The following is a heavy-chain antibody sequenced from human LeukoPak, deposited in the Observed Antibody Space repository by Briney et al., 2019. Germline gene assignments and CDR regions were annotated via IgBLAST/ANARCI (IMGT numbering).Heavy chain of an antibody. Sequence: SETLSLTCAVYGGSFSGYYWSWIRQPPGKGLEWIGEINHSGSTNYNPSLKSRVTISVDTSKNQFSLKLSSVTAADTAVYYCAKLLINYYGSGDYYFDYWGQGTLVTVSS. J-gene: IGHJ4*02. D-gene: IGHD3-10*01. CDR3: AKLLINYYGSGDYYFDY. CDR1: GGSFSGYY. V-gene: IGHV4-34*01. CDR2: INHSGST.